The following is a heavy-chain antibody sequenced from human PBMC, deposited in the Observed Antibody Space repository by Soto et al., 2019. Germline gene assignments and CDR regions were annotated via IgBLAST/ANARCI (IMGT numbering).Heavy chain of an antibody. CDR2: IYHTGTT. D-gene: IGHD3-22*01. Sequence: SETLSLTCAVSGFSISSDYFWGWIRQPPGKGLEWIGSIYHTGTTYYSPSLKSRATIFLDTSKNQFSLNLTSVTAADTAIYYCARDGLRYFDSSGYYSGPPLDYWGQGARVTVSS. J-gene: IGHJ4*02. CDR3: ARDGLRYFDSSGYYSGPPLDY. CDR1: GFSISSDYF. V-gene: IGHV4-38-2*02.